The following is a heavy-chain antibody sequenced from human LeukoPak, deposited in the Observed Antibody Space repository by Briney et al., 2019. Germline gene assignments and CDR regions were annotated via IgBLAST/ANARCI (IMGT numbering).Heavy chain of an antibody. CDR3: ARDPVGTAFDY. V-gene: IGHV3-30-3*01. Sequence: GGSLRLSCAASGFTFSSYAMHWVRQAPGKGLEWVAVISYDGSNKYYADSVKGRFTISRDNSKNTLYLQMNSLRAEDTAVYYCARDPVGTAFDYWGQGTLVTVSS. CDR1: GFTFSSYA. J-gene: IGHJ4*02. D-gene: IGHD1-26*01. CDR2: ISYDGSNK.